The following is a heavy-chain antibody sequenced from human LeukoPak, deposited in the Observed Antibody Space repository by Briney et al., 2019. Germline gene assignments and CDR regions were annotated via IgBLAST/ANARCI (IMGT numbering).Heavy chain of an antibody. Sequence: GGSLRLFCAASGFTFSSYSMNWVRPAPGKGLEECSSISSSRSYVYYADSVKGRFTISRDNAKNSLYLQMNSLRAEDTAVYYCARDGPDFGELLPDYYYGMDVWGQGTTVTVSS. J-gene: IGHJ6*02. CDR2: ISSSRSYV. V-gene: IGHV3-21*01. D-gene: IGHD3-10*01. CDR3: ARDGPDFGELLPDYYYGMDV. CDR1: GFTFSSYS.